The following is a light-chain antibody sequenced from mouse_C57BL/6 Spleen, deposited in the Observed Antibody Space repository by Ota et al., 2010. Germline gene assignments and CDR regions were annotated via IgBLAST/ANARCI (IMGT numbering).Light chain of an antibody. CDR3: QHFWGTPLT. J-gene: IGKJ5*01. CDR1: RIFYSN. Sequence: ILDVLTSPSSPICIXWGENCHHHMSSKLRIFYSNLAWYQQKQGKSPQLLVYAATNLADGVPSRFSGSGSGTQYSLKINSLQSEDFGSYYCQHFWGTPLTFGAGTKLELK. V-gene: IGKV12-46*01. CDR2: AAT.